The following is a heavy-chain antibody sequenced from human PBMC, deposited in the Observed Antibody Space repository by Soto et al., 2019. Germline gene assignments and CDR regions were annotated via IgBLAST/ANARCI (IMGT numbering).Heavy chain of an antibody. Sequence: SETLSLTCTVSGGSVSSGSYYWSWIRQPPGKGLEWIGYIYYSGSTNYNPSLKSRVTISVDTSKNQFSLKLSSVTAADTAVYYCARTRRDGYNYFDPWGQGTLVTVSS. CDR1: GGSVSSGSYY. CDR3: ARTRRDGYNYFDP. CDR2: IYYSGST. V-gene: IGHV4-61*01. J-gene: IGHJ5*02. D-gene: IGHD5-12*01.